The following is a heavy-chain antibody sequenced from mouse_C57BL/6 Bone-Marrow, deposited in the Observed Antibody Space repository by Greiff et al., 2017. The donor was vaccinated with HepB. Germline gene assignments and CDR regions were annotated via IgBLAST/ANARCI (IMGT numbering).Heavy chain of an antibody. V-gene: IGHV1-54*01. J-gene: IGHJ4*01. CDR1: GYAFTNYL. CDR3: ARSRRYAMDY. Sequence: VQLQQSGAELVRPGTSVKVSCKASGYAFTNYLIEWVKQRPGQGLEWIGVINPGSGGTNYNEKFKGKATLTADTSSSTAYMQLSSLTSEDSAVYFCARSRRYAMDYWGQGTSVTVSS. CDR2: INPGSGGT.